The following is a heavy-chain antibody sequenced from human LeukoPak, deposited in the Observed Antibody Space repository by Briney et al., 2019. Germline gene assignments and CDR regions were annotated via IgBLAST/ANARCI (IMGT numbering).Heavy chain of an antibody. J-gene: IGHJ6*03. D-gene: IGHD1-26*01. V-gene: IGHV4-39*07. Sequence: SETLSLTCAVSGGSLSSSSYYWGWVRQPPGKGLEWIGSIHYTGSTYHNPSLKSRVTISVDTSKDKFSLKLSSVTAADTALYYCAGTGGSFYFYYYMDVWGKGTTVTVSS. CDR2: IHYTGST. CDR3: AGTGGSFYFYYYMDV. CDR1: GGSLSSSSYY.